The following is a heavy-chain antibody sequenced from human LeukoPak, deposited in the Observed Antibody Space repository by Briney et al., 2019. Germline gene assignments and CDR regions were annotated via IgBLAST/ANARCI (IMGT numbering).Heavy chain of an antibody. Sequence: NASETLSLTCTVSGGSISSSSYYWGWIRQPPGKGLEWIGTIYYTGSTYYNLSLRSRVTMSVDTSKNQFSLKLSSVTAADTAVYYCARGPNGSSWYLLKLNWFDPWGQGTLVTVSS. CDR3: ARGPNGSSWYLLKLNWFDP. V-gene: IGHV4-39*07. CDR1: GGSISSSSYY. CDR2: IYYTGST. J-gene: IGHJ5*02. D-gene: IGHD6-13*01.